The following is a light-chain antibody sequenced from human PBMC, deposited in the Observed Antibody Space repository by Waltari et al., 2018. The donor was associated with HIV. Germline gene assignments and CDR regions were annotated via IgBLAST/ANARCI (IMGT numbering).Light chain of an antibody. V-gene: IGKV1-39*01. CDR2: GAT. J-gene: IGKJ1*01. Sequence: DIQMTQSPSSLSASVGDRVTFPCRSSQDINKYLNWFQQKPGQAPKILIHGATRLESGVPSRFRGSGSGTDFSLTISSLQPEDFATYFCLQSFKTPLTFGPGTKVEIK. CDR1: QDINKY. CDR3: LQSFKTPLT.